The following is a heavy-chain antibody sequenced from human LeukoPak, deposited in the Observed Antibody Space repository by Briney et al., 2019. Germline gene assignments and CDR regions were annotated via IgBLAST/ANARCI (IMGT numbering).Heavy chain of an antibody. CDR1: GFTFTTYR. J-gene: IGHJ4*02. V-gene: IGHV3-23*01. D-gene: IGHD3-9*01. CDR3: AKMNVLTGYYTPNFDF. Sequence: AGGSLRLSCAASGFTFTTYRMEWVRQAPGKGLEWVSVVSGSGSSTDYADSVKGRFTISRDNSKNTLYLQMSSLSAEDTAVYYCAKMNVLTGYYTPNFDFWGQGTLVTVSS. CDR2: VSGSGSST.